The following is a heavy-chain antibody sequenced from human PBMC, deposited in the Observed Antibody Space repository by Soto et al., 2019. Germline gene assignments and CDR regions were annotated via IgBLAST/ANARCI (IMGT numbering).Heavy chain of an antibody. Sequence: SQTLSLTCAISGDSVSSNSAGWSWVRQSPSRGLEWLGRTYYRSKWYYEYAVSVRGRITINPDTSKNQYSLQLNSVTPEDTAVYFCARGEQYSGRIFDYWGQGSLVTVSS. D-gene: IGHD1-26*01. J-gene: IGHJ4*01. V-gene: IGHV6-1*01. CDR1: GDSVSSNSAG. CDR2: TYYRSKWYY. CDR3: ARGEQYSGRIFDY.